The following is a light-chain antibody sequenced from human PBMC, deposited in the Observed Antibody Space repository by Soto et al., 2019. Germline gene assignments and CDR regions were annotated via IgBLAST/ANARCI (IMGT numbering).Light chain of an antibody. J-gene: IGKJ5*01. CDR2: GAS. CDR3: QQYNNWPPIT. CDR1: QSVSSSY. Sequence: EIVLTQSPGTLSLSPGERATLSYGASQSVSSSYLAWYQQKPGQAPRLLIYGASNRATGIPDRFSGSGSGTEFTLTISSLQSEDFAVYYCQQYNNWPPITFGQGTRLEIK. V-gene: IGKV3-20*01.